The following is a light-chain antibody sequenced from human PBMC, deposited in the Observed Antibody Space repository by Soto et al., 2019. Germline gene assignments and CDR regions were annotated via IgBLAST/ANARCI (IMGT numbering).Light chain of an antibody. CDR1: ETLLHSNGHNY. CDR3: MQALQIPPT. Sequence: IVVTQSPFSLSVTPGEPASISCRSGETLLHSNGHNYLDWYVQKPGQSPQLLIYLGSDRASGVPDRFSGSGSGTNFTLKIRGVEAEDVGVYYCMQALQIPPTFGQGTKVDIK. V-gene: IGKV2-28*01. CDR2: LGS. J-gene: IGKJ1*01.